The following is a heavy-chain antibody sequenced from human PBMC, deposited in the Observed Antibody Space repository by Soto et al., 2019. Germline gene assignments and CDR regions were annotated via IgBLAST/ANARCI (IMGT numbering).Heavy chain of an antibody. Sequence: QLQLQESGSGLVKPSQTLSLTCAVSGGSISSGGYSWSWIRQPPGKGLEWIGYIYHSGSTYYNTSLNGRVTMSVDRSKNQFSLKLSSVTAADTAVYYCARAGGLGAVAADYWGQGTLVTVSS. D-gene: IGHD6-19*01. CDR2: IYHSGST. CDR1: GGSISSGGYS. CDR3: ARAGGLGAVAADY. V-gene: IGHV4-30-2*01. J-gene: IGHJ4*02.